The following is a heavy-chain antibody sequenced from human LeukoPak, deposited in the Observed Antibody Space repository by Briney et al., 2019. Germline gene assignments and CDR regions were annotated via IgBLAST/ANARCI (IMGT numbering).Heavy chain of an antibody. J-gene: IGHJ6*03. CDR2: IYSGGST. CDR1: GFTVSSNY. V-gene: IGHV3-53*01. CDR3: ARVTYYDFWSGHGYYYYMDV. D-gene: IGHD3-3*01. Sequence: GGSLRLSCAASGFTVSSNYMSWVRQAPGQGLAWVSVIYSGGSTYYADSVKGRFTISRDNSKNTLYLQMNSLRAEDTAVYYCARVTYYDFWSGHGYYYYMDVWGKGTTVTVSS.